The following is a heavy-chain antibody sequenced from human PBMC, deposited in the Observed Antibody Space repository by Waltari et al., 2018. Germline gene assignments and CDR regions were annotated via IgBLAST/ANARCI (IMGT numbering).Heavy chain of an antibody. CDR2: INHIGST. D-gene: IGHD4-17*01. J-gene: IGHJ4*02. V-gene: IGHV4-34*01. CDR1: GGSFSGYY. CDR3: ARRGMTTVTTPPFRY. Sequence: QVQLQQWGAGLLKPSETLSLTCAVYGGSFSGYYWSWIRQPPGKGLEWIGEINHIGSTNYNPSLKSRVTISVDTSKNQFSLKPSSVTAADTAVYYCARRGMTTVTTPPFRYWGQGTLVTVSS.